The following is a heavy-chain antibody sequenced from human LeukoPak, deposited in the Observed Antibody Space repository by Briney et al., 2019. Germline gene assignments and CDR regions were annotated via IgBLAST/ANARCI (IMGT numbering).Heavy chain of an antibody. J-gene: IGHJ4*02. CDR1: GFTFSSYA. V-gene: IGHV3-23*01. Sequence: GGSLRLSCAASGFTFSSYAMSWVRPAPGKGLEWVSAISGSGGSTYYADSVKGRFTISRDNSKNTLYLQMNSLRAEDTAVYYCAKDHLPPYSSSWSNFDYWGQGTLVTVSS. D-gene: IGHD6-13*01. CDR3: AKDHLPPYSSSWSNFDY. CDR2: ISGSGGST.